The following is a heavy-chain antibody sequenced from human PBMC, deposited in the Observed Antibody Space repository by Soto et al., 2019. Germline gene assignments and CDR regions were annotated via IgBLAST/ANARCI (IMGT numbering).Heavy chain of an antibody. J-gene: IGHJ4*02. V-gene: IGHV3-21*01. CDR3: ARDGSTWLNYFDY. Sequence: PGGSLRLSCAASGFTFNNYSMTWVRQAPGKGLEWVSSISISSSYIYYADSVKGRFTISRDNAKNSLYLQVNSLRAEDTAVYYCARDGSTWLNYFDYWGQGTLVTVS. CDR2: ISISSSYI. D-gene: IGHD6-13*01. CDR1: GFTFNNYS.